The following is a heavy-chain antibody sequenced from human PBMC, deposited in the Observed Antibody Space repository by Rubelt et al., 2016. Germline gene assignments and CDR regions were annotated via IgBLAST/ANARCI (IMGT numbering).Heavy chain of an antibody. CDR3: ARSTSGFGRGAINV. Sequence: QVQLQQWGAGLLKPSETLSLTCAVYGGSFSGYYWSWIRQPPGKGLEWIGYIYYTGRTTYNPSLKSRVAISVDTSKNQFSLKLNSVTAADTAVYYCARSTSGFGRGAINVWGQGTTVTVSS. J-gene: IGHJ6*02. CDR2: IYYTGRT. CDR1: GGSFSGYY. D-gene: IGHD2-2*02. V-gene: IGHV4-34*11.